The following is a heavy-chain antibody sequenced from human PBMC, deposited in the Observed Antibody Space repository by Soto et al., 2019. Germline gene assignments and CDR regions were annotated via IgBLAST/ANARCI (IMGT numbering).Heavy chain of an antibody. CDR1: GYSISSVGHY. J-gene: IGHJ6*02. V-gene: IGHV4-31*11. CDR2: IYYSGST. CDR3: ARESGGYDSSTRYGLDV. Sequence: TLSLTCAVSGYSISSVGHYWTWIRQQPGKGLEWIGYIYYSGSTDYNPSLKSRVTISVDRSKNQFSLNLSSVTAADTAIYYCARESGGYDSSTRYGLDVWGQGTTVTVSS. D-gene: IGHD6-25*01.